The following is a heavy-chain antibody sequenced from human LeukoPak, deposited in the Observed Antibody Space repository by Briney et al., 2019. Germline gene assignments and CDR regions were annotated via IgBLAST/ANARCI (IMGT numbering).Heavy chain of an antibody. J-gene: IGHJ4*02. CDR3: AREAVAGTFDY. D-gene: IGHD6-19*01. Sequence: GGSLRLSCAASGFTFSNYWMSWVRQAPGKGLEWVANIKQDGSVKYYVDSVKGRSTISRDNAKNSLYLQMNSLRAEDTAVYYCAREAVAGTFDYWGQGTLVTVSS. CDR1: GFTFSNYW. V-gene: IGHV3-7*01. CDR2: IKQDGSVK.